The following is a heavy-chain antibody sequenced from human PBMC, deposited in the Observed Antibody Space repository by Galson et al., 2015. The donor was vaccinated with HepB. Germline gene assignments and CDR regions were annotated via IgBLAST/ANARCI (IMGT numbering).Heavy chain of an antibody. CDR3: ARRQRNYFDN. J-gene: IGHJ4*02. D-gene: IGHD6-25*01. V-gene: IGHV4-59*08. CDR1: GDSINFYY. CDR2: IYNSASS. Sequence: ETLSLTCTVSGDSINFYYWSWIRQPPGKGLEWIGYIYNSASSNYNPSLKSRVTISVDMSKNQFSLKLSSVTAADTAVYYCARRQRNYFDNWGQGTLVTVSS.